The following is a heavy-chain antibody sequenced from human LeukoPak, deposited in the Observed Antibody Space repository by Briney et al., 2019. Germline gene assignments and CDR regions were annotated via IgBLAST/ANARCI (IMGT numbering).Heavy chain of an antibody. CDR2: IYTSGST. J-gene: IGHJ4*02. CDR1: GGSISSGSYY. D-gene: IGHD3-16*01. V-gene: IGHV4-61*02. Sequence: PSQTLSLTCTVSGGSISSGSYYWSWIRQPAGKGLEWIGRIYTSGSTNYNPSLKSRVTISVDTSKNQFSLKLSSVTAADTAVYYCARDLGYDYFSGTPPTVIWGQGTLVTVSS. CDR3: ARDLGYDYFSGTPPTVI.